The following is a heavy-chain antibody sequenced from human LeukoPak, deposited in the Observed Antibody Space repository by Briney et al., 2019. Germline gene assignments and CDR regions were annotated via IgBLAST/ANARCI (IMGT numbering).Heavy chain of an antibody. V-gene: IGHV4-59*01. CDR2: IYYSGST. CDR1: GDSTSGYY. CDR3: AREEGGMDV. J-gene: IGHJ6*02. Sequence: PSETLSLTCTVSGDSTSGYYWSWIRQPPGKGLEWIGYIYYSGSTNYNPSLKSRVTISVDTSKNQFSLKLSSVTAADTAVYYCAREEGGMDVWGQGTTVTVSS.